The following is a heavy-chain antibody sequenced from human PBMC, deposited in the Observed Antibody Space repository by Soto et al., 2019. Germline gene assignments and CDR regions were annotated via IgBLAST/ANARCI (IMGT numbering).Heavy chain of an antibody. CDR2: IYHSGST. Sequence: SETLSLTCAVSGGSISSGGYSWSWIRQPPGKGLEWIGYIYHSGSTYYNPSLKSRVTISVDRSKNQFSLKLSSVTAADTAVYYCARAYSVVDCDYWGQGTRVTVSS. D-gene: IGHD2-15*01. J-gene: IGHJ4*02. CDR1: GGSISSGGYS. V-gene: IGHV4-30-2*01. CDR3: ARAYSVVDCDY.